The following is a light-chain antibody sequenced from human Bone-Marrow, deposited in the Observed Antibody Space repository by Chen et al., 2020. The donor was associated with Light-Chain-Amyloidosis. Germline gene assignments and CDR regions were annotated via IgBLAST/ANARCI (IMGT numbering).Light chain of an antibody. CDR2: DDS. CDR3: QVWDRSSDRPV. Sequence: YVLTQPSSVSVAPGQTATIACGGNNIGSTSVHWYQQTPGQAPLLVVYDDSDRPSGIPERLSGSNPGNTATLTISRVAAGDEADYYCQVWDRSSDRPVFGGGTKLTVL. V-gene: IGLV3-21*02. J-gene: IGLJ3*02. CDR1: NIGSTS.